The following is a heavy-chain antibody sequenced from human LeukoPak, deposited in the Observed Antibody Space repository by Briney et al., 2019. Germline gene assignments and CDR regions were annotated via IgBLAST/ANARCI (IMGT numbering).Heavy chain of an antibody. CDR1: GFTFSSYW. D-gene: IGHD3-22*01. J-gene: IGHJ3*02. CDR3: ARATMIVVVLDAFDI. V-gene: IGHV3-7*01. Sequence: PGGSLRLSCAASGFTFSSYWMSWFRQAPGKGLEWVANIKQDGREKYYVDSVKGRFTISRDNAKNSLYLQMNSLRAEDTAVYYCARATMIVVVLDAFDIWGQGTMVTVSS. CDR2: IKQDGREK.